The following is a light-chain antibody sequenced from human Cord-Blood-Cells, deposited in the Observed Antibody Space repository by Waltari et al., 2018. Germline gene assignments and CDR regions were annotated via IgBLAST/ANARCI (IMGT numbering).Light chain of an antibody. Sequence: DIVMPQSPDSLAVSLGESATIHCKSSQSVLYSSNNKTYLAWYQQNPGQPPKLLIYWASTRESGVPDRFSGRGSGTDFTLTISSLQAEDVAVYYCQQYYSTPITFGQGTRLEIK. CDR3: QQYYSTPIT. CDR1: QSVLYSSNNKTY. V-gene: IGKV4-1*01. J-gene: IGKJ5*01. CDR2: WAS.